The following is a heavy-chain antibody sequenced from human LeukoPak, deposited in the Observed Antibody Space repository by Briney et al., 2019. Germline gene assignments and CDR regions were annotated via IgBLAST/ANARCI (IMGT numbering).Heavy chain of an antibody. V-gene: IGHV4-59*01. J-gene: IGHJ4*02. D-gene: IGHD3-9*01. CDR2: IYYSGST. CDR3: ARWNYDILTGYRYFDY. CDR1: GGSISSYY. Sequence: SETLSLTCTVSGGSISSYYWSWIRQPPGKGLEWIGYIYYSGSTNYNPALKSRVTISVDTSKNQFSLEVNSLTAADTAVYYCARWNYDILTGYRYFDYWGQGTLVTVSS.